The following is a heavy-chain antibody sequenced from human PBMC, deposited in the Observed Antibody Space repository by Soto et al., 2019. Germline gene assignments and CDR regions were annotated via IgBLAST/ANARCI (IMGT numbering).Heavy chain of an antibody. CDR1: GGSISSGGYY. D-gene: IGHD3-22*01. J-gene: IGHJ4*02. Sequence: QVQLQESGPGLVKPSQTLSLTCTVSGGSISSGGYYWSWFRQHPGKGLEWIGYIYYSGSTYYNPSLKSRVTISVDTSKNQFSLKLSSVTAADTAVYYCARGLGYYDSSGYYVSPFDYWGQGTLVTVSS. V-gene: IGHV4-31*03. CDR3: ARGLGYYDSSGYYVSPFDY. CDR2: IYYSGST.